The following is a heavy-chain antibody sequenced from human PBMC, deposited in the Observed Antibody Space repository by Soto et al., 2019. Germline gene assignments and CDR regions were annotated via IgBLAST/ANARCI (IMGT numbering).Heavy chain of an antibody. CDR1: GGTFSSYA. V-gene: IGHV1-69*01. Sequence: QVQLVQSGAEVKKPWSSVKVSCKASGGTFSSYAISWLRQAPGQGLEWMGGIIPIFGTENYAQKYQGRVKINADESTSRSYMELSSLRSEATAVYYCARESNEYFQHWGQGTLVTVS. CDR3: ARESNEYFQH. J-gene: IGHJ1*01. CDR2: IIPIFGTE.